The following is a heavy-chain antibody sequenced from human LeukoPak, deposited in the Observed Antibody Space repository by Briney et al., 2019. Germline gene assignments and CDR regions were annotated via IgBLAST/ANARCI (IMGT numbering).Heavy chain of an antibody. CDR2: INHSGST. CDR3: ARGSGDFWSGYYNFDY. D-gene: IGHD3-3*01. V-gene: IGHV4-34*01. J-gene: IGHJ4*02. CDR1: GGSFSGYY. Sequence: SETLSLTCAVYGGSFSGYYWSWIRQPPGKGLEWIGEINHSGSTNYNPSLKSRVTISVDTSKNQFSLKLSSVTAADTAVYYCARGSGDFWSGYYNFDYWGQGTLVTVS.